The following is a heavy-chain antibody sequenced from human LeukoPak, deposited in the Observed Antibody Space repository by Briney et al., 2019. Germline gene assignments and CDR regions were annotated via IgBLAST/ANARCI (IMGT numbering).Heavy chain of an antibody. CDR1: GYTFTGYY. CDR3: ARYSSSWPYYYYGMDV. Sequence: ASVKVSCKASGYTFTGYYMHWVRQAPGQGLEWMGWINPNSGGTNYAQKFQGRVTMTRDTSISTAYMELSRLRSDDTAVYYCARYSSSWPYYYYGMDVWGQGTTVTVSS. J-gene: IGHJ6*02. CDR2: INPNSGGT. V-gene: IGHV1-2*02. D-gene: IGHD6-13*01.